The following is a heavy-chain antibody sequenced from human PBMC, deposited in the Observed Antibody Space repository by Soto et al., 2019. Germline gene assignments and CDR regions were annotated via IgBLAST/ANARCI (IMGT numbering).Heavy chain of an antibody. Sequence: QIHLVQSGAEVRKPGASVNVSCKTSGYIFTNYGVSWVRQAPGEGLEVVAWISAYNGYPKYGQRFQGRVTLSTDPSTTTGYMELRNLRFDDPAVYYCARWSSGALYEYWGQGTLLTVSS. CDR1: GYIFTNYG. J-gene: IGHJ4*02. CDR2: ISAYNGYP. V-gene: IGHV1-18*04. CDR3: ARWSSGALYEY.